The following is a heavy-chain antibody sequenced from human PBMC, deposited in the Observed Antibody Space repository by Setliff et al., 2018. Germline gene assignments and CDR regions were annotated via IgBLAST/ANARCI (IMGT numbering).Heavy chain of an antibody. CDR2: INPSGGST. CDR3: ARDSRTTVTYY. D-gene: IGHD4-17*01. CDR1: GYTFTSYA. Sequence: GASVKVSCKASGYTFTSYAMNWVRQAPGQGLEWMGIINPSGGSTSYAQKFQGRVTMTRDTSTSTVYMELSSLRSEDTAVYYCARDSRTTVTYYWGRGTLVTVSS. V-gene: IGHV1-46*01. J-gene: IGHJ4*02.